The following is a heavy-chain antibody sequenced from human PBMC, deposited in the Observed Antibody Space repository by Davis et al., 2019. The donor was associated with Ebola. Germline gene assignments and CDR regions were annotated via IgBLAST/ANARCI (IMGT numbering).Heavy chain of an antibody. CDR3: ARGDDYPFYMDV. V-gene: IGHV4-30-4*07. CDR1: GGSISSSGYS. D-gene: IGHD3-16*01. J-gene: IGHJ6*03. Sequence: MPSETLSLTCAVSGGSISSSGYSWSWIRQPPGKGLEWIGCIYYSGNTYYNPSLQSRPTISADTSKNQFSLKLSSVTAADTAVYYCARGDDYPFYMDVWGKGTTVTVSS. CDR2: IYYSGNT.